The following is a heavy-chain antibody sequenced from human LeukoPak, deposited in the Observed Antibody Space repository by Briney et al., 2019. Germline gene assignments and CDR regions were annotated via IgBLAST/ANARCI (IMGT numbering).Heavy chain of an antibody. V-gene: IGHV3-9*01. CDR2: ISWNSDSA. Sequence: GRSLGLSCAASGFTFDDYAMHWVRQAPGKGLEWVSGISWNSDSAGYADSVKGRFTISRDNAKNSLYLQMNSLRAEDTALYYCAKDFGSYYYDSSGYYSYSFDYWGQGTLVTVSS. CDR1: GFTFDDYA. J-gene: IGHJ4*02. CDR3: AKDFGSYYYDSSGYYSYSFDY. D-gene: IGHD3-22*01.